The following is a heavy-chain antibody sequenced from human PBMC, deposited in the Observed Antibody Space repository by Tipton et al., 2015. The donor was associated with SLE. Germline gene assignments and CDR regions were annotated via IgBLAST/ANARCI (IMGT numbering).Heavy chain of an antibody. D-gene: IGHD3-16*01. CDR1: GDSISSNNYC. V-gene: IGHV4-39*07. CDR3: ARQRGYYDGTPFPPWNFDL. Sequence: TLSLTCTVSGDSISSNNYCWGWIRQSPAQGLEWIGTIHYAGGTYYNPSLRSRLTISVDTSENHFSLNLNSVTAADTAVYFCARQRGYYDGTPFPPWNFDLWGRGTQVTVSS. J-gene: IGHJ2*01. CDR2: IHYAGGT.